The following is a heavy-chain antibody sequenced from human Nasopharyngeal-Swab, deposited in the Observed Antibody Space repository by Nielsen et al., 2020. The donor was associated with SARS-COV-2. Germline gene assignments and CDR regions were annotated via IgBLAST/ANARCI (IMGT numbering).Heavy chain of an antibody. V-gene: IGHV3-23*01. J-gene: IGHJ4*02. CDR2: ISIRGVTT. CDR1: GFTFSSYG. CDR3: ANEEVPNDY. Sequence: GESLKISCAASGFTFSSYGMHWVRQAPGKGLEWVSGISIRGVTTYYADSVKGRFTISRDNSENTVYLDMNSLRAEDTAVYYCANEEVPNDYWGQGTLVTVSS.